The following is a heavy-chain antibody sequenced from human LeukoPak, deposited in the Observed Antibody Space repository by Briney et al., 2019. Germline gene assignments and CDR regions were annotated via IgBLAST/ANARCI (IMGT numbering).Heavy chain of an antibody. V-gene: IGHV1-69*13. CDR1: GGTFSSYA. CDR3: AYFWLQSQRSFDY. Sequence: SVKVSCKASGGTFSSYAISWVRQAPGQGLEWMGGIIPNFGTANYAQKFQGRVTITADESTSTAYMELSSLRSEDTAVYYCAYFWLQSQRSFDYWGQGTLVTVSS. D-gene: IGHD5-24*01. J-gene: IGHJ4*02. CDR2: IIPNFGTA.